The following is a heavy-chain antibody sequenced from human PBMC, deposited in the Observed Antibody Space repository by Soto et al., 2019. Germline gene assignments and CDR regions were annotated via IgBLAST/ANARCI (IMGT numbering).Heavy chain of an antibody. CDR2: IKSKSDGGTT. CDR1: GFTFINTW. CDR3: TSHSYYDRSC. J-gene: IGHJ4*02. V-gene: IGHV3-15*01. Sequence: EVQLVESGGGLVKPGGSLRLSCAASGFTFINTWMTWVRQAPGKGLEWVGRIKSKSDGGTTDYAAPVKGRFTISRADSKNTLYLQMTSLRPEDTAIYYCTSHSYYDRSCWVQGTLVTVSS. D-gene: IGHD3-22*01.